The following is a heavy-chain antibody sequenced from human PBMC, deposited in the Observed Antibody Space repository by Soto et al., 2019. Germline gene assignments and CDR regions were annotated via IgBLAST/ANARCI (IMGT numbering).Heavy chain of an antibody. D-gene: IGHD3-9*01. CDR3: ARLEGLATISYYFDY. CDR1: GASINTYY. V-gene: IGHV4-59*12. J-gene: IGHJ4*02. Sequence: SETLSLTCTVSGASINTYYWAWIRQPPGKGLEWIGCIYNSGTTYYNPSLESRVTISVDTSKNQFSLKLISVTAADTAVYYCARLEGLATISYYFDYWGQGTLVTVSS. CDR2: IYNSGTT.